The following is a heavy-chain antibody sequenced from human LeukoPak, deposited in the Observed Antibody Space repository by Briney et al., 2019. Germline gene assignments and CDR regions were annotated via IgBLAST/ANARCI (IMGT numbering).Heavy chain of an antibody. CDR2: ISAYNGNT. Sequence: ASVKVSCKASGYTFTSYGISWVRQAPGQGLEWMGWISAYNGNTNYAQKLQGRVTMTTDTSTSTAYMELRSLRSDDTAVYYCARQPQLWLLGYYYYMDVWGKGTTVTVSS. J-gene: IGHJ6*03. CDR3: ARQPQLWLLGYYYYMDV. CDR1: GYTFTSYG. V-gene: IGHV1-18*01. D-gene: IGHD5-18*01.